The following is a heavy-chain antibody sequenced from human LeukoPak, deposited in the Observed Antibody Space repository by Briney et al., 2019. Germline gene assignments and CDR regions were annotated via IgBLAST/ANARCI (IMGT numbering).Heavy chain of an antibody. Sequence: GRSLRLSCAASGFTFSSYAMHWVRQAPGKGLEWVAVISYDGSNKYYADSVKGRFTISRDNSKNTLYLQMNSLRAEDTAVYYCAKIVDQWLVNYFDYWGQGTLVTVSS. D-gene: IGHD6-19*01. CDR2: ISYDGSNK. CDR3: AKIVDQWLVNYFDY. J-gene: IGHJ4*02. CDR1: GFTFSSYA. V-gene: IGHV3-30-3*02.